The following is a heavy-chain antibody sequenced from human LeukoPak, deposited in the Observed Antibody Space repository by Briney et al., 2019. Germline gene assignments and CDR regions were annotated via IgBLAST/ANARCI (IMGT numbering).Heavy chain of an antibody. J-gene: IGHJ4*02. CDR1: GFTFISHT. Sequence: GGSLRLSCAASGFTFISHTMSWIRQAPGKGLEWVSGVSGNGANTYYADSVKGRFTISRDNSKNTLYLQMISLRTEDTAVYYCAKAPIENSSSVPFVSWGQGTLVTVSS. CDR2: VSGNGANT. V-gene: IGHV3-23*01. D-gene: IGHD6-13*01. CDR3: AKAPIENSSSVPFVS.